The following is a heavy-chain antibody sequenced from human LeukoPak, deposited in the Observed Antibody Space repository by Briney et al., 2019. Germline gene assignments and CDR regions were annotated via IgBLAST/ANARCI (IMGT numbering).Heavy chain of an antibody. CDR1: GGSFSGYY. CDR2: INHSGST. Sequence: PSETLSLTCAVYGGSFSGYYWSWIRQPPGKGLEWIGEINHSGSTNYNPSLKSRVTISVDTSKNQLSLQLTSVTAADTAVYYCARYAPYKDNNGFRHFDFWGQGTLVTVSS. D-gene: IGHD3-22*01. V-gene: IGHV4-34*01. CDR3: ARYAPYKDNNGFRHFDF. J-gene: IGHJ4*02.